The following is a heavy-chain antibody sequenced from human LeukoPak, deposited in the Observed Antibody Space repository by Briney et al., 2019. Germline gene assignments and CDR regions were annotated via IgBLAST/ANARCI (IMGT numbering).Heavy chain of an antibody. Sequence: SETLSLTCAVYGGSFSGYYWSWIRQPPGKGLEWIGYIYYSGSTNYNPSLKGRVTISVDTSKNQFSLKLSSATAADTAVYYCARDCSSTSCYMTGWFDPWGQGTLVTVAS. D-gene: IGHD2-2*02. CDR1: GGSFSGYY. CDR3: ARDCSSTSCYMTGWFDP. J-gene: IGHJ5*02. V-gene: IGHV4-59*01. CDR2: IYYSGST.